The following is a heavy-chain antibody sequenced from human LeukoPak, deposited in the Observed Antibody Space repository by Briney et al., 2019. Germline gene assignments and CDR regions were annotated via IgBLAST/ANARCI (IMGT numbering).Heavy chain of an antibody. CDR3: ARDQPSSDIVATIMYYFDY. D-gene: IGHD5-12*01. CDR1: GGTFSSYD. CDR2: IIPIFGIA. J-gene: IGHJ4*02. V-gene: IGHV1-69*04. Sequence: SVKVSCKASGGTFSSYDISWVRQAPGRGLEWMGRIIPIFGIANYAQKFQGRVTITADKSTSTAYMELSSLRSEDTAVYYCARDQPSSDIVATIMYYFDYWGQGTLVTVSS.